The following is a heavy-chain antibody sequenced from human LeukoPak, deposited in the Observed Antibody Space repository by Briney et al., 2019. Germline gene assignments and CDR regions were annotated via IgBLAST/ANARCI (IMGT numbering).Heavy chain of an antibody. Sequence: GGSLRLSCAASGFTVNTYAMSWVRQAPGKGLEWVSGISGSGGNTYYADSVKGRFTISRDNSKNTLYLQMNSLRAEDTAVYYCAKDGKTRNWNYFQAKPVYWGQGTLVTVSS. D-gene: IGHD1-7*01. CDR3: AKDGKTRNWNYFQAKPVY. CDR2: ISGSGGNT. V-gene: IGHV3-23*01. CDR1: GFTVNTYA. J-gene: IGHJ4*02.